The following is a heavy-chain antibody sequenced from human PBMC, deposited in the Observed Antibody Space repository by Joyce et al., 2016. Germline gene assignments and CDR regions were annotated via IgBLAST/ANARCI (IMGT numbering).Heavy chain of an antibody. Sequence: QLVESGGGVVKAGGSLRLSWEASGSTFSSSSLIWFRQAPGKGLELVAAISATSYYIFHAETVRGRFTVSRDNAKKTLYLQMNSLRAEDSAVFYCARGGISYYYAMDVWGQGTTVTVSS. D-gene: IGHD3-16*01. CDR2: ISATSYYI. V-gene: IGHV3-21*01. CDR3: ARGGISYYYAMDV. J-gene: IGHJ6*02. CDR1: GSTFSSSS.